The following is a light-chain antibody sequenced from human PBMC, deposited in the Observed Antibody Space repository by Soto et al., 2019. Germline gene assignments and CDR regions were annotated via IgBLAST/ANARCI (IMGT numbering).Light chain of an antibody. V-gene: IGKV1-6*01. Sequence: AIPMTQSPSSLLPSVGDRVTITCRASQGIRNDLGWYQQKPGKAPKLLIYAASSLQSGVPSRFSGSGSGTDFTLTISSLQPEDFATYFCLQDYIYPFTFGQGTKLEIK. CDR3: LQDYIYPFT. CDR1: QGIRND. J-gene: IGKJ2*01. CDR2: AAS.